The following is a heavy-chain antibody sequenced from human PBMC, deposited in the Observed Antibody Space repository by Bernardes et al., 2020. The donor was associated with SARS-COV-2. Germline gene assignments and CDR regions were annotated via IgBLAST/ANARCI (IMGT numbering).Heavy chain of an antibody. CDR3: AGGDYPQGGDY. CDR1: GFSVRTTY. CDR2: IYVGGSR. J-gene: IGHJ4*02. D-gene: IGHD4-17*01. V-gene: IGHV3-53*01. Sequence: GGSLLRSCAVSGFSVRTTYMTWVRQAPGPGLAWVSIIYVGGSRYHADSVKGRFTISRDNSKNSLFLQMNSLRADDTAVYYCAGGDYPQGGDYWGQGTLVTVAS.